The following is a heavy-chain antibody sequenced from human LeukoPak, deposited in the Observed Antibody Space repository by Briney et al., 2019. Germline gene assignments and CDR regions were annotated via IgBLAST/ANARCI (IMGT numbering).Heavy chain of an antibody. CDR3: ARGQTLTF. CDR1: GFTFSSYE. J-gene: IGHJ4*02. Sequence: GGSLRLSCAASGFTFSSYEVNWVRPAPGKGVEWVANINQVGSKKFNFDSVRGRFTIPIDSAKNALNLQINSLRAQNRGVYFCARGQTLTFWGQGTLVTASS. V-gene: IGHV3-7*01. CDR2: INQVGSKK.